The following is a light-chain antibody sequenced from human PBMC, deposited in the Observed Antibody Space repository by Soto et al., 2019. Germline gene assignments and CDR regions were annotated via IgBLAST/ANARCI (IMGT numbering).Light chain of an antibody. CDR3: QHYSSSPYI. J-gene: IGKJ2*01. CDR1: QTVASSF. Sequence: ENVLTQSPDTLSLSPGERATLSCRASQTVASSFLAWYQHKPGQAPRLLIYDSSTRASGIPDRFSGSGSGTDFPLTISTRELEDLACYYGQHYSSSPYIFGRGTRLRSN. V-gene: IGKV3-20*01. CDR2: DSS.